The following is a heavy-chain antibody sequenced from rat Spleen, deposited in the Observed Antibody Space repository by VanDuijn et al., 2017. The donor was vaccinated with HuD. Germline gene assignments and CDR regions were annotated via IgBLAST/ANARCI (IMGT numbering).Heavy chain of an antibody. CDR2: MWTGGST. CDR1: GFSLTSYN. V-gene: IGHV2-30*01. CDR3: ARSNSGNWFAY. D-gene: IGHD4-3*01. Sequence: QVQLKESGPGLVQPSQSLSLTCTVSGFSLTSYNVHWLRQSAGKGLEWMGIMWTGGSTDYNSALKSRLSISRDTSKSQVFLKMNSLQTEDTAMYFCARSNSGNWFAYWGQGTLVTVSS. J-gene: IGHJ3*01.